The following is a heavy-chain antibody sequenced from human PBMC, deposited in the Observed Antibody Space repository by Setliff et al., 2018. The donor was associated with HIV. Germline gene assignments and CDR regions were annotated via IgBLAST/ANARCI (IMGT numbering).Heavy chain of an antibody. J-gene: IGHJ4*02. V-gene: IGHV3-23*01. Sequence: GGSLRLSCAASGITFSSYAMTWVRQAPGKGLEWVSAISISGGSTYYADSVKGRFTISRDNSKNTLHLQMNSLRGEDTAVYYCARVIDHGARWFFDYWGQGTPVTVSS. CDR3: ARVIDHGARWFFDY. CDR2: ISISGGST. CDR1: GITFSSYA. D-gene: IGHD4-17*01.